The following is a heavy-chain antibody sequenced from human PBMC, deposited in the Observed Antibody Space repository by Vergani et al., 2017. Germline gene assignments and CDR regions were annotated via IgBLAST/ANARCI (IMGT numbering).Heavy chain of an antibody. CDR2: INSDWSST. V-gene: IGHV3-74*02. D-gene: IGHD3-22*01. Sequence: VQLVESGGGLVQPGGSLRLSCAASGFTFSSYWMHWVRQAPGKGLVWVSRINSDWSSTSYADSVKGRFTISRDNAKNTLYLQMNSLRAEDTAVYYCARGGVDYYDSSGYQQGFDPWGQGTLVTVSS. CDR1: GFTFSSYW. J-gene: IGHJ5*02. CDR3: ARGGVDYYDSSGYQQGFDP.